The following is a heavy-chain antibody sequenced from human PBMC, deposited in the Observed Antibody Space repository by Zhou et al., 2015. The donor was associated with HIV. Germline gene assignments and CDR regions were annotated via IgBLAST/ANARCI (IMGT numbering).Heavy chain of an antibody. CDR1: GGTFSSYA. V-gene: IGHV1-69*01. Sequence: QVQLVQSGAEVKKPGSSVKVSCKASGGTFSSYAISWVRQAPGQGLEWMGGIIPIFGTANYAQKFQGRVTITADESTSTAYMELRSLTSDDTAVYFCARGAATTFGYYNGMDVWGQGTTVTVSS. CDR2: IIPIFGTA. J-gene: IGHJ6*02. D-gene: IGHD3-10*02. CDR3: ARGAATTFGYYNGMDV.